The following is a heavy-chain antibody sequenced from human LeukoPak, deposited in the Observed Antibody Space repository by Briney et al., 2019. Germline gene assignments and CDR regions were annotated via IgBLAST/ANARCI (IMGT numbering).Heavy chain of an antibody. Sequence: GGSLRLSCAASGFTFSSFGMHWVRQAPGKGLEWVALISYDGGNKYYADSVKGRFTISRDNSKSALYLQMNSLRAEDTAVYYCAKGGRSSWHNGCWGQGSLVTVSS. D-gene: IGHD6-13*01. CDR1: GFTFSSFG. CDR3: AKGGRSSWHNGC. CDR2: ISYDGGNK. V-gene: IGHV3-30*18. J-gene: IGHJ4*02.